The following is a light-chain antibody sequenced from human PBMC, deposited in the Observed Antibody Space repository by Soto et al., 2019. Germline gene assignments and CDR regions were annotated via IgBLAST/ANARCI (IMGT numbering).Light chain of an antibody. Sequence: DIPMTKSHSTLSHSVVDRVTITCGASKSINGWLAWYQLKSGKAPKLLIYKQSSLQSGVQSRFSGSGSGKEFTLTISSLQPDDFANYYCEQYSRYSLTFAVGIKVETK. J-gene: IGKJ4*01. CDR2: KQS. CDR1: KSINGW. CDR3: EQYSRYSLT. V-gene: IGKV1-5*03.